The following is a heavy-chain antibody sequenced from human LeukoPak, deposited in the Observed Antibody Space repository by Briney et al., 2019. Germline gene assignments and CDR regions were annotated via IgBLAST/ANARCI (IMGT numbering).Heavy chain of an antibody. Sequence: PSETLSLTCAVYGGSFSGYYWSWIRQPPGKGLEWIGEINHSGSTNYNPSLKSRVTISVDTSKNQFSLKLSSVTAADTAVYYCARGVGVPADKSGDDYWGQGTLVTVSS. CDR3: ARGVGVPADKSGDDY. V-gene: IGHV4-34*01. CDR1: GGSFSGYY. D-gene: IGHD2-2*01. J-gene: IGHJ4*02. CDR2: INHSGST.